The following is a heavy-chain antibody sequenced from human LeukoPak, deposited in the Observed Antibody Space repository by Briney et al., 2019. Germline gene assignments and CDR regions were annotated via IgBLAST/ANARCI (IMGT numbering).Heavy chain of an antibody. CDR3: ARMYSTYYYYMDV. CDR2: ISSSSSYI. J-gene: IGHJ6*03. CDR1: GFTFSSYS. D-gene: IGHD6-13*01. V-gene: IGHV3-21*01. Sequence: GGSLRLSCAASGFTFSSYSMNWVRQAPGKGLEWVSSISSSSSYIYYADSVKGRFTISRDNAKNSLYLQMNSLRAEDTAVYDCARMYSTYYYYMDVWGKGTTVTVSS.